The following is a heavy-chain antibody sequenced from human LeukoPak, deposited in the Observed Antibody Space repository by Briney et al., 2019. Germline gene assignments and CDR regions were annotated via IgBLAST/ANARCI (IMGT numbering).Heavy chain of an antibody. CDR2: IIPIFGTA. J-gene: IGHJ4*02. CDR1: GGTFSSYA. CDR3: AAGQGGVYSGYDTNLDY. V-gene: IGHV1-69*13. D-gene: IGHD5-12*01. Sequence: ASVKVFCKASGGTFSSYAISWVRQAPGRGLEWMGGIIPIFGTANYAQKFQGRVTITADESTSTAYMELSSLRSEDTAVYYCAAGQGGVYSGYDTNLDYWGQGTLVTVSS.